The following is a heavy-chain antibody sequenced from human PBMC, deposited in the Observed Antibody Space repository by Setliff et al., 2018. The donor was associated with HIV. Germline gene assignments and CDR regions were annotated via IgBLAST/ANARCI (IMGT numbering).Heavy chain of an antibody. Sequence: KPSETLSLTCAVSGGSVDSRDYYWGWIRQPPGKGLEWIGNILYGGTTYYTPSLKSRVSISVDTSRNQFSLRLNSVTAADTAVYYCARPTTGLGGGAAFDIWGQGTMVTVSS. J-gene: IGHJ3*02. V-gene: IGHV4-39*01. CDR2: ILYGGTT. CDR1: GGSVDSRDYY. CDR3: ARPTTGLGGGAAFDI. D-gene: IGHD2-8*01.